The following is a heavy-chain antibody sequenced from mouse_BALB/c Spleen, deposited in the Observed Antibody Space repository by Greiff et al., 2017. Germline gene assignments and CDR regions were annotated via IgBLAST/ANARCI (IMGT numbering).Heavy chain of an antibody. CDR1: GFNIKDTY. Sequence: EVQRVESGAELVKPGASVKLSCTASGFNIKDTYMHWVKQRPEQGLEWIGRIDPANGNTKYDPKFQGKATITADTSSNTAYLQLSSLTSEDTAVYYCARRGYGSHFDYWGQGTTLTVSS. CDR2: IDPANGNT. J-gene: IGHJ2*01. V-gene: IGHV14-3*02. D-gene: IGHD2-2*01. CDR3: ARRGYGSHFDY.